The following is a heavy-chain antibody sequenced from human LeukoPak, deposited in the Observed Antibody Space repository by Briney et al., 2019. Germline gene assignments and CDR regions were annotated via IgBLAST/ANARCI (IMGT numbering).Heavy chain of an antibody. D-gene: IGHD2-21*02. J-gene: IGHJ2*01. CDR2: IYYSGST. V-gene: IGHV4-59*01. CDR3: ARGDHYWYFDL. Sequence: KPSETLSFTCTVSGGSISSYYWSWIRQPPGKGLEWIGYIYYSGSTNYNPSLKSRVTISVDTSKNQFSLKLSSVTAADTAVYYCARGDHYWYFDLWGRGTLVTVSS. CDR1: GGSISSYY.